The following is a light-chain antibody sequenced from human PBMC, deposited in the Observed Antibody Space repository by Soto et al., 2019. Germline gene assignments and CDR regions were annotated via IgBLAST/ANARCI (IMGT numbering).Light chain of an antibody. J-gene: IGKJ4*01. Sequence: EIVLTQSPATLSLSPGERATLSCRASQSLSGSRLAWYQQKPGLGPRVLVYGASSRAPGIPDRFSGSGSGTDFTLTISRLEPEDFEVYYCQQYRNLPLTVGGGTKVDIK. CDR1: QSLSGSR. CDR3: QQYRNLPLT. V-gene: IGKV3-20*01. CDR2: GAS.